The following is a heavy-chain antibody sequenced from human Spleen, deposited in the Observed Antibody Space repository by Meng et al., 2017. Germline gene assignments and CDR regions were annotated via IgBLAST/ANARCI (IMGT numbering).Heavy chain of an antibody. CDR3: ARGFPGVTDIEYLDYSSNRAHYLDY. Sequence: QVQLVQSGAEVRKPGSSVKVSCKTSGGDFRRHTISWVRQAPGQGLEWMGRIFAILDIANYAQKFQGRVRITADTSTSTAYMELRSLRSEDTAVYYCARGFPGVTDIEYLDYSSNRAHYLDYWGQGTLVTVSS. V-gene: IGHV1-69*02. CDR1: GGDFRRHT. D-gene: IGHD2-21*02. J-gene: IGHJ4*02. CDR2: IFAILDIA.